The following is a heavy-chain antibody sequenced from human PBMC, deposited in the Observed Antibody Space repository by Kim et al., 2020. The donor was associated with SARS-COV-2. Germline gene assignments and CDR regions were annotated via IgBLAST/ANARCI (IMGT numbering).Heavy chain of an antibody. J-gene: IGHJ6*02. CDR2: K. Sequence: KDYADSVKGRFTISRDNSKNTLYLQMNSLRAEDTAVYYCAFSNYYYGMDVWGQGTTVTVSS. V-gene: IGHV3-30*02. D-gene: IGHD4-4*01. CDR3: AFSNYYYGMDV.